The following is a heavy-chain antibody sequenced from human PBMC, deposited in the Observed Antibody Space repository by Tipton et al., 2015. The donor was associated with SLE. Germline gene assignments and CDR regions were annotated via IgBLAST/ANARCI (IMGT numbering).Heavy chain of an antibody. CDR2: IYYSGST. D-gene: IGHD2-21*02. V-gene: IGHV4-59*01. J-gene: IGHJ4*02. Sequence: TLSLTCTVSGGSINNYYWSWSRQPPGKGLEWIAYIYYSGSTNYNPSLKSRVTMSVDTSKSQFSLRLSSVTAADTAVYYCASSAVTAYHYFDYWGQGTLVTVSS. CDR1: GGSINNYY. CDR3: ASSAVTAYHYFDY.